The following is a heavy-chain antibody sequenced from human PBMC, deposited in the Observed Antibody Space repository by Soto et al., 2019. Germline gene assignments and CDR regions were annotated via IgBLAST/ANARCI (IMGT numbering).Heavy chain of an antibody. CDR1: GGSISSGDYY. CDR3: AQLGRHWDSSGFDY. CDR2: IYYSGST. J-gene: IGHJ4*02. Sequence: PSETLSLTCTVSGGSISSGDYYWSWVRQPPGKGLEWIGYIYYSGSTYYNPSLKIRVTISVDTSKNQFSLKLSSVTAADTAVYYCAQLGRHWDSSGFDYWGPGTLGTV. D-gene: IGHD3-22*01. V-gene: IGHV4-30-4*01.